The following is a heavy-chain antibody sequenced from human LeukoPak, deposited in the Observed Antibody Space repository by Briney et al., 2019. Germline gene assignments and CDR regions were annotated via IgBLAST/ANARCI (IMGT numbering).Heavy chain of an antibody. CDR2: IYYRGST. CDR1: GGSISSSSYY. V-gene: IGHV4-39*07. Sequence: KASETLSLTCTVSGGSISSSSYYWGWIRQPPGKGLEWIGSIYYRGSTYYNPSLKSRVTISVDTSKNQFSLKLSSVTAADTAVYYCARLFWSGNYYMDVWGKGKDMDVWGKGTTVTVSS. D-gene: IGHD3-3*01. J-gene: IGHJ6*03. CDR3: ARLFWSGNYYMDVWGKGKDMDV.